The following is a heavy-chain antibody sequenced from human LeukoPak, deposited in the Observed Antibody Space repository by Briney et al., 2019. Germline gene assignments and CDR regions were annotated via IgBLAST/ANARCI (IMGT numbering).Heavy chain of an antibody. CDR1: GFTFSSYA. J-gene: IGHJ4*02. CDR3: AKAVRLRFLEWPNPFDY. CDR2: ISGSGGST. V-gene: IGHV3-23*01. Sequence: GGSLRLSCAASGFTFSSYAMSWVRQAPGKGLEWVSAISGSGGSTYYADSVKGRFTISRDNSKNTLYLQMNSLRAEDTAVYYCAKAVRLRFLEWPNPFDYWGQGTLVTVSS. D-gene: IGHD3-3*01.